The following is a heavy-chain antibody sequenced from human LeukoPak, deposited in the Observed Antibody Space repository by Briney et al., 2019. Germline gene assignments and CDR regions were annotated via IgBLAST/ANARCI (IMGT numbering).Heavy chain of an antibody. J-gene: IGHJ4*02. CDR2: IYYTGST. Sequence: PSETLSLTCTVSGGSISSYYWSWVRQPPGKGLEWIGYIYYTGSTNYNPSLKSRVTISGDTSKNQFSPKLSSVTAADTAVYYCAKSSGYYYPTDYWGQGTLVTVSS. D-gene: IGHD3-22*01. CDR1: GGSISSYY. CDR3: AKSSGYYYPTDY. V-gene: IGHV4-59*01.